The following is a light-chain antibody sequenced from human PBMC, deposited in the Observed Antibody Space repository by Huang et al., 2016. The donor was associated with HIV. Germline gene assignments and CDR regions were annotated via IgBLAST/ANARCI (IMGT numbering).Light chain of an antibody. V-gene: IGKV3-15*01. CDR3: QQYNNWPRT. CDR1: QSVSSN. CDR2: AAS. Sequence: EIVMTQSPATLSVSQGERATLSCRASQSVSSNLAWYQQKPGQAPRLRIYAASTRATGIPARFSGSGSGTEFTLTISSRQSEDFAVYYCQQYNNWPRTFGQGTKVEIK. J-gene: IGKJ1*01.